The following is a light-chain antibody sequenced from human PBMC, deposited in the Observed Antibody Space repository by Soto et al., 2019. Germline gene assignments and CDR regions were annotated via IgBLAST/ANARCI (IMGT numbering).Light chain of an antibody. Sequence: QSALTQPPSASGSPGQSVSISCTGTSSDIGAYNFVSWYQQHPGKAPRLMIYGVSKRPSGVPDRFSGSKSGNTASLTVSELQAEDEADYYCSSYAGSNNYVVFGGGTKLTVL. CDR1: SSDIGAYNF. J-gene: IGLJ2*01. CDR2: GVS. CDR3: SSYAGSNNYVV. V-gene: IGLV2-8*01.